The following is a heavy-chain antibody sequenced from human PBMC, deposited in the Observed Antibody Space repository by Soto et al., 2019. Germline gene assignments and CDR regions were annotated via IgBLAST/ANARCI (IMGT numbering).Heavy chain of an antibody. V-gene: IGHV3-48*02. J-gene: IGHJ6*02. CDR2: ISSSSSTI. Sequence: GGSLRLSCAASGFTFSSYSMNWVRQAPGKGLEWVSYISSSSSTIYYADSVKGRFTISRDNAKNSLYLQMNSLRDEDTAVYYCAREEVWFGAPPILDVWGQGTTVTVSS. D-gene: IGHD3-10*01. CDR3: AREEVWFGAPPILDV. CDR1: GFTFSSYS.